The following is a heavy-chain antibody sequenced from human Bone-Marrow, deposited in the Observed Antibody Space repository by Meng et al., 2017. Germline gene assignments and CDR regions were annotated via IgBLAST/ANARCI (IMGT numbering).Heavy chain of an antibody. D-gene: IGHD3-10*01. CDR3: ATRVRGVTVVAYYFDY. J-gene: IGHJ4*02. CDR2: ISSSSSYI. Sequence: GGSLRLSCAVSGVTFSGSDIHWVRQASGKGLEWVSSISSSSSYIYYADSVKGRFTISRDNAKNSLYLQMNSLRAEDTAVYYCATRVRGVTVVAYYFDYWGQGTLVTVSS. CDR1: GVTFSGSD. V-gene: IGHV3-21*01.